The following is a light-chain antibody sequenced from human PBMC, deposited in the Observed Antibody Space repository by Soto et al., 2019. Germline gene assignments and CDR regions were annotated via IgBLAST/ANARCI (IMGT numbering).Light chain of an antibody. Sequence: QSALTQPASVSGTPGQRVIISCSGSSSHIGSNTVNWYQQLPGTAPKLLIYSNDQRPSGVPDRFPGSKSGTSASLAISGLQSEDEADYYCAAWDDSLNGRYVFGTGTKVTVL. CDR1: SSHIGSNT. CDR2: SND. V-gene: IGLV1-44*01. CDR3: AAWDDSLNGRYV. J-gene: IGLJ1*01.